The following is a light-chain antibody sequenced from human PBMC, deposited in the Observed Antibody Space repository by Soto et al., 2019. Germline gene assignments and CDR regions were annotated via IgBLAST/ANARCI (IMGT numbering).Light chain of an antibody. CDR1: SSDVGSYNL. V-gene: IGLV2-23*01. CDR2: EDT. CDR3: CSYAGTSTYV. Sequence: QSALTQPASVSGSPGQSITISCTGTSSDVGSYNLVSWYQQHPGKAPKLVIYEDTKRPSGVSNRFSGSKSGNTASLTISGLQAEDEADYYCCSYAGTSTYVFGSGTKVTDL. J-gene: IGLJ1*01.